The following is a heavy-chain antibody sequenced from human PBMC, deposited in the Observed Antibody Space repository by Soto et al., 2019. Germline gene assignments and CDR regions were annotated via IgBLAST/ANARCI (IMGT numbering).Heavy chain of an antibody. J-gene: IGHJ4*02. CDR2: IYYSGST. V-gene: IGHV4-31*03. CDR3: ARVNLAAAGSFDY. D-gene: IGHD6-13*01. Sequence: PSETLSLTCTVSGGSISSGGYYWSWIRQHPGKGLEWIGYIYYSGSTYYKPSLKSRVNISVDTSKNQFSLKLSSVTAADTAVYYCARVNLAAAGSFDYWGQGTLVTVSS. CDR1: GGSISSGGYY.